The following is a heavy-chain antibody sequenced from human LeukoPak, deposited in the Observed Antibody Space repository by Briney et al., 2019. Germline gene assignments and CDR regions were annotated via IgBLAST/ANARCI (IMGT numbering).Heavy chain of an antibody. Sequence: ISITSTYIYSADSLKGRFTIYREKDKNSMYLKMNSQRGEDTAVYYCARGDPYGDHGVPSDYWGQGTLVTVSS. CDR2: ISITSTYI. CDR3: ARGDPYGDHGVPSDY. J-gene: IGHJ4*02. D-gene: IGHD4-17*01. V-gene: IGHV3-21*01.